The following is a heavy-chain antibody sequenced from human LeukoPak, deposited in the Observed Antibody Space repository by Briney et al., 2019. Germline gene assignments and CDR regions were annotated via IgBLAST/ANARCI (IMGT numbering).Heavy chain of an antibody. Sequence: ASVKVSCKASGYTFTGYYMHWVRQAPGQGLEWMGWINPNSGGTNYAQKFQGRVTMTRDTSISTAYMELSRLRSDDTAVYYCARRAMVRGVIITNLFDYWGQGTLVTVSS. CDR3: ARRAMVRGVIITNLFDY. V-gene: IGHV1-2*02. CDR2: INPNSGGT. D-gene: IGHD3-10*01. J-gene: IGHJ4*02. CDR1: GYTFTGYY.